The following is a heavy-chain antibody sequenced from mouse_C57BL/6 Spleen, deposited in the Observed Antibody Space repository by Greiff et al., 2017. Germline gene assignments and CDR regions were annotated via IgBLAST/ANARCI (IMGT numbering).Heavy chain of an antibody. D-gene: IGHD6-1*01. CDR3: ARMGASFDY. CDR1: GYTFTDYY. V-gene: IGHV1-76*01. Sequence: QVQLQQSGAELVRPGASVKLSCKASGYTFTDYYINWVKQRPGQGLEWIARIYPGSGNTYYNEKFKGKATLTAEKSSSTAYMQLSSLTSEDSAVYFCARMGASFDYWGKGTTLTVSS. J-gene: IGHJ2*01. CDR2: IYPGSGNT.